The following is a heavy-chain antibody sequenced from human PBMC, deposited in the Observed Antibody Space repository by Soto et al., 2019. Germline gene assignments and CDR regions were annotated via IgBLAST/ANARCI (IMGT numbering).Heavy chain of an antibody. J-gene: IGHJ4*02. CDR1: GFTFSHNW. D-gene: IGHD2-2*01. V-gene: IGHV3-74*01. CDR3: TRGGNIVPAAQAS. Sequence: EVQLVESGGGLVQPGGSLRLSCAASGFTFSHNWMHWVRQVPGKGLVWVSRINSDGTDTIYADSVKGRFTISRDNAKSTLYLQMNSLRVDDTALDYCTRGGNIVPAAQASWGQGTLVIVSS. CDR2: INSDGTDT.